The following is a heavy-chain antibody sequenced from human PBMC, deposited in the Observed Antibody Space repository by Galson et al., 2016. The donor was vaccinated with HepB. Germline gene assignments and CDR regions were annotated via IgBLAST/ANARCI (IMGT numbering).Heavy chain of an antibody. CDR3: AGAGNNFDS. CDR2: INEDGRKT. V-gene: IGHV3-7*03. Sequence: SLRLSCAASGFIFTKYWMAWVRQAPGKGLELVANINEDGRKTYYGDFVKGRFIISRDNARNSMHLQMNSLRAEDTAVYFCAGAGNNFDSWGQGTLATVSS. J-gene: IGHJ4*02. D-gene: IGHD3-9*01. CDR1: GFIFTKYW.